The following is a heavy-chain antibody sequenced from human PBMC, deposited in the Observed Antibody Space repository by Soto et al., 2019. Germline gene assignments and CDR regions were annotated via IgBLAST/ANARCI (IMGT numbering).Heavy chain of an antibody. CDR3: ARFLQLRPLDY. D-gene: IGHD1-1*01. V-gene: IGHV1-18*04. Sequence: ASVKVSCKASGYTFTSFGIGWVRQAPGQGIEYMGWITVSNGKTNYAQKFQGRVTMTADTSTSTVYMELTNLISDDTAVYYCARFLQLRPLDYWGQGTLVTVSS. CDR2: ITVSNGKT. J-gene: IGHJ4*02. CDR1: GYTFTSFG.